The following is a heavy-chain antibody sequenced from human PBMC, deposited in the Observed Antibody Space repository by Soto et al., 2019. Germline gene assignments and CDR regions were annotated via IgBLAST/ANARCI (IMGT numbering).Heavy chain of an antibody. CDR2: ISAYSGNT. Sequence: ASVKVSCKASGYTFTTYGINWVLQAPGQGLEWMGWISAYSGNTKSAQKYQGRVTMTTDTSTSTAYMELRSLRSDDTAVYYCARERYDDVLTGPDYWGQGTLVTVS. CDR1: GYTFTTYG. V-gene: IGHV1-18*01. J-gene: IGHJ4*02. D-gene: IGHD3-9*01. CDR3: ARERYDDVLTGPDY.